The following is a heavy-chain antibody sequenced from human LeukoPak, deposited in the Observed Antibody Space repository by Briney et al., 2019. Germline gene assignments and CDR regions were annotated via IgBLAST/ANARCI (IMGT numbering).Heavy chain of an antibody. J-gene: IGHJ4*02. Sequence: PGGSLRLSCAASGFTFSSYGMHWVRQAPGKGLEWVAVISFGGSANYYADSVKGRFTISRDNSQNTLYLQMSSLRAEDTAVYYCARDDNLIHLWAVFDYWGQGSLVTVSS. CDR2: ISFGGSAN. D-gene: IGHD5-18*01. V-gene: IGHV3-30*03. CDR3: ARDDNLIHLWAVFDY. CDR1: GFTFSSYG.